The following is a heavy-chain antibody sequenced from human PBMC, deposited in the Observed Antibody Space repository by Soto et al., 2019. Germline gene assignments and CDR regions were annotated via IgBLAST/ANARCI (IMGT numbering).Heavy chain of an antibody. Sequence: SETLSLTCSVSGDSISNSRFYWAWIRQPPGEGLEWIGSIYHTGNAYYNPSLKNRDTIFVDTSKNQFTLKLTSVTAADTVLYYCARDYFDSSDYTTNWFDPWGQGALVTVS. CDR1: GDSISNSRFY. CDR3: ARDYFDSSDYTTNWFDP. V-gene: IGHV4-39*02. D-gene: IGHD3-22*01. CDR2: IYHTGNA. J-gene: IGHJ5*02.